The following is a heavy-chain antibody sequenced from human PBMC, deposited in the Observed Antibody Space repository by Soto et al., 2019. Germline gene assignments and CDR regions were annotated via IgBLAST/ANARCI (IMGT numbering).Heavy chain of an antibody. D-gene: IGHD6-25*01. CDR2: TRNKANSYTT. CDR3: ARTRAAGVDYGMDV. V-gene: IGHV3-72*01. Sequence: EVQLVESGGGLVQPGGSLRLYYVASRFTVSEHYMDWVRQAPGKGLEWVGRTRNKANSYTTEYAASVKGRFTISRDDSKNSVYLQMNSLKTEDTAVYYCARTRAAGVDYGMDVWGQGTTVTVSS. J-gene: IGHJ6*02. CDR1: RFTVSEHY.